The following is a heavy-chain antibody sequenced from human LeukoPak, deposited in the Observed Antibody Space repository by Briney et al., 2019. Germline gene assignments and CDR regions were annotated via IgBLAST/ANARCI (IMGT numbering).Heavy chain of an antibody. CDR3: ARHYYDSSGYYYVLDY. CDR2: IYYSGST. Sequence: SETLSLTCTVSGGXISSSSYYWGWIRQPPGKGLEWVGSIYYSGSTYYNPSLRSRVTISVDTSKNQFSLKLSSVTAADTAVYYCARHYYDSSGYYYVLDYWGQGTLVTVPS. V-gene: IGHV4-39*01. D-gene: IGHD3-22*01. CDR1: GGXISSSSYY. J-gene: IGHJ4*02.